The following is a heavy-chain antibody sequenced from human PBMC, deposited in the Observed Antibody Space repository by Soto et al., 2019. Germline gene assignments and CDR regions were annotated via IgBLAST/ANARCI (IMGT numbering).Heavy chain of an antibody. V-gene: IGHV1-18*04. CDR1: GYTFISHG. CDR2: ISGKNGNT. D-gene: IGHD2-2*01. J-gene: IGHJ6*02. Sequence: ASVKVSCTASGYTFISHGMSWVRQAPGQGLEWMGWISGKNGNTKFAQKFQGRVTLTTDTSTSTAYMEVRSLRTDDTAVYYCARVSSSIVVVPDYGMDVWGQGTTVTVSS. CDR3: ARVSSSIVVVPDYGMDV.